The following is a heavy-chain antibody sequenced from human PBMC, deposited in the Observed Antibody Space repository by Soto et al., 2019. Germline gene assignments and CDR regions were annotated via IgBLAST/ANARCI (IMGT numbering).Heavy chain of an antibody. Sequence: QVQLVQSGVEVKKPGASVRVSCKASGYTLPSYGFSWVRQAPGQGLEWMGWISADSGDTNYALKFQGRVTMTTNTSTSTAYMEPRSLGSDDTAMYYCARSTRKGWFDPWGQGTLVTVSS. CDR2: ISADSGDT. CDR1: GYTLPSYG. J-gene: IGHJ5*02. V-gene: IGHV1-18*01. CDR3: ARSTRKGWFDP.